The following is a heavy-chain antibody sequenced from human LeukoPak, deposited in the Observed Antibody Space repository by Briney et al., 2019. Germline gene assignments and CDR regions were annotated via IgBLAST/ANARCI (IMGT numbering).Heavy chain of an antibody. J-gene: IGHJ4*02. CDR3: ASLYCSGGSCYNNALPSDY. Sequence: PSETLSLTCTVSGGSISSSSYYWGWIRQPPGKGLEWIGYIYYSGSTNYNPSLKSRVTISVDKSKNQFSLKLSSVTAADTAVYYCASLYCSGGSCYNNALPSDYWGQGTLVTVSS. CDR2: IYYSGST. CDR1: GGSISSSSYY. D-gene: IGHD2-15*01. V-gene: IGHV4-61*05.